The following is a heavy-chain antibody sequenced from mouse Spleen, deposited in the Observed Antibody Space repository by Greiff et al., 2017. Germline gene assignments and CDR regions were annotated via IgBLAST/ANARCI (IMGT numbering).Heavy chain of an antibody. J-gene: IGHJ2*01. Sequence: EVMLVESGGGLVKPGGSLKLSCAASGFTFSSYTMSWVRQTPAKRLEWVATISSGGGNTYYPDSVKGRFTISRDNARNTLYLQMSSLRSEDTAMYYCARRDSWSLDYYDGSPYFDYWGQGTTLTVSS. D-gene: IGHD1-1*01. CDR3: ARRDSWSLDYYDGSPYFDY. CDR1: GFTFSSYT. V-gene: IGHV5-9*01. CDR2: ISSGGGNT.